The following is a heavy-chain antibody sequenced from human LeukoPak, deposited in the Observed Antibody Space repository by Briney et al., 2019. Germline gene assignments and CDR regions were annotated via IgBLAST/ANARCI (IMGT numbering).Heavy chain of an antibody. V-gene: IGHV1-8*01. Sequence: ASVTVSCKASGYTFTSYDINWVRQAPGQGLEWMGWMNPNSGNTGYAQKFQGRVTMTRNTSISTAYMELSSLRSEDTAVYYCARWYYYGSGTGNDAFDIWGQGTMVTVSS. CDR1: GYTFTSYD. CDR3: ARWYYYGSGTGNDAFDI. J-gene: IGHJ3*02. CDR2: MNPNSGNT. D-gene: IGHD3-10*01.